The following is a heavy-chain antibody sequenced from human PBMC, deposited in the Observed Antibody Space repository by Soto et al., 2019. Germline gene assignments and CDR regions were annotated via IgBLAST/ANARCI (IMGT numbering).Heavy chain of an antibody. CDR1: GFNFRTYW. J-gene: IGHJ4*02. CDR2: IKEDGTDK. V-gene: IGHV3-7*03. Sequence: GGSLRLSCAASGFNFRTYWMSWVRQAPGKGLEWVANIKEDGTDKYYVDSVKGRLTVSRDNAKNLLYLQLNSLRAEDTAVYYCAREAFRYGPKGAVFDHWGQGSLVTVSS. D-gene: IGHD2-8*01. CDR3: AREAFRYGPKGAVFDH.